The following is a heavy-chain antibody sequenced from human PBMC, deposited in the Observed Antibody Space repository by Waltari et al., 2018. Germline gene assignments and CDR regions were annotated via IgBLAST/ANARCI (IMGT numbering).Heavy chain of an antibody. CDR2: INPKSGGT. CDR1: GYTFTGYY. Sequence: QVQLVQSGAEVREPGGSVKVSCKASGYTFTGYYIHWVRQAPGQGLELMGWINPKSGGTNFAQKFQGRVTMTRDTSINTAYLELSGLTSDDTAVYYCARDSDFDFWGQGTLVTVSS. V-gene: IGHV1-2*02. J-gene: IGHJ4*02. CDR3: ARDSDFDF.